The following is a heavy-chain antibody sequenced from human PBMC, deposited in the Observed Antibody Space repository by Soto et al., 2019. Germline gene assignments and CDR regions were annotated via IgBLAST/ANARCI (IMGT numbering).Heavy chain of an antibody. CDR3: ARHLYDILTGYSQKDAFDI. Sequence: PSETLSLTCTVSGGSISSYYWSWIRQPPGKGLEWIGYIYYSGSTNYNPSLKSRVTISVDTSKNQFSLKLSSVTAADTAVYYCARHLYDILTGYSQKDAFDIWGQGTMVTVSS. J-gene: IGHJ3*02. CDR2: IYYSGST. CDR1: GGSISSYY. D-gene: IGHD3-9*01. V-gene: IGHV4-59*08.